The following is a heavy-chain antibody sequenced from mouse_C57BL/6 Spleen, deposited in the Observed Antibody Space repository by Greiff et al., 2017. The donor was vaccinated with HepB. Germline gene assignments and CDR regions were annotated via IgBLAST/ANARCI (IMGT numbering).Heavy chain of an antibody. Sequence: VQLQQPGAELVQPGASVKMSCKASGYTFTSYWITWVKQRPGQGLEWIGDIYPGSGSTNYNEKFKSKATLTVDTSSSTAYMQRSSLTSEDSAVYYCAREGLDAMDYWGQGTSVTVSS. J-gene: IGHJ4*01. CDR3: AREGLDAMDY. CDR1: GYTFTSYW. CDR2: IYPGSGST. V-gene: IGHV1-55*01. D-gene: IGHD3-3*01.